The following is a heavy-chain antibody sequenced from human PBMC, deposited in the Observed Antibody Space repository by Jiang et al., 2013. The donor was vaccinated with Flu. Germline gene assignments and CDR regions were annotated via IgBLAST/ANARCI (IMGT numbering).Heavy chain of an antibody. Sequence: VQLLESGGGLVQPGGSLRLSCSASGFTFSSYAMHWVRQAPGKGLEYVSAISSNGGSTYYADSVKGRFTISRDNSKNTLYLQMSSLRAEDTAVYYCVKAPAVAGTWGLFDYWGQGTLVTVSS. CDR2: ISSNGGST. J-gene: IGHJ4*02. V-gene: IGHV3-64D*06. D-gene: IGHD6-19*01. CDR3: VKAPAVAGTWGLFDY. CDR1: GFTFSSYA.